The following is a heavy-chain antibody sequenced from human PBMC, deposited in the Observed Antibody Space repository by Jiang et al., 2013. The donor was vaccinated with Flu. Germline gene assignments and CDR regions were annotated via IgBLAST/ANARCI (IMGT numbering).Heavy chain of an antibody. CDR1: GFTFTSSA. CDR3: AAAYYDSSGYYEDYYYYYGMDV. J-gene: IGHJ6*02. D-gene: IGHD3-22*01. Sequence: SGAEVKKPGTSVKVSCKASGFTFTSSAMQWVRQARGQRLEWIGWIVVGSGNTNYAQKFQERVTITRDMSTSTAYMELSSLRSEDTAVYYCAAAYYDSSGYYEDYYYYYGMDVWGQGTTVTVSS. V-gene: IGHV1-58*02. CDR2: IVVGSGNT.